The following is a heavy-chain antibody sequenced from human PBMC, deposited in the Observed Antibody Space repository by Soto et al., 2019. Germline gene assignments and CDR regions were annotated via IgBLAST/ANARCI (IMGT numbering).Heavy chain of an antibody. CDR1: VFSLSTSGVG. J-gene: IGHJ5*02. V-gene: IGHV2-5*01. CDR2: IYCHDDK. CDR3: AHSRSTYYYDSTFDP. D-gene: IGHD3-22*01. Sequence: QITLKESGPTLVKPTQTLTLTCTFSVFSLSTSGVGVGWIRQPPGKALEWLALIYCHDDKRYSPTLKSRLTITKDTSKNQLVLTMTNMDPVDTATYYCAHSRSTYYYDSTFDPWGQGTLVTVSS.